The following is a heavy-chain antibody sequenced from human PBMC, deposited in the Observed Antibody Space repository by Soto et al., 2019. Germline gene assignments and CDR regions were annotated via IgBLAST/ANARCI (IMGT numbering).Heavy chain of an antibody. CDR1: GGSISTNY. Sequence: SETLSLTCSVSGGSISTNYWSWIRQPPGERLEWIGYVYCTGTTEFNPSLKRRVTISVDTFRNQFSLRLSSVTPADTAIYYCARGFSNSPGMDVWGQGTTVTVSS. D-gene: IGHD2-2*01. CDR2: VYCTGTT. CDR3: ARGFSNSPGMDV. J-gene: IGHJ6*02. V-gene: IGHV4-59*01.